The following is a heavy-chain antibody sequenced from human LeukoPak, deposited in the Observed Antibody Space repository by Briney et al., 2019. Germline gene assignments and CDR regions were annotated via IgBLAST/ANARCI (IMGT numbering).Heavy chain of an antibody. D-gene: IGHD3-10*01. Sequence: GGSLRLSCAVSGLTVNFNDMSWVRQAPGKGLEWVSVLYSGGNTYYADSVKGRFTISRDNSKNTLYLQMNSLRAEDTAMYYCTKSGPPDPFWGQGTMVTVSS. CDR1: GLTVNFND. CDR3: TKSGPPDPF. CDR2: LYSGGNT. J-gene: IGHJ3*01. V-gene: IGHV3-53*01.